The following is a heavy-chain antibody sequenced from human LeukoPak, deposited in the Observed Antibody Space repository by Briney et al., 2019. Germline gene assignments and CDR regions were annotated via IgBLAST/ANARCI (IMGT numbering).Heavy chain of an antibody. CDR2: INPGDSDT. CDR1: GXSFTTYW. J-gene: IGHJ3*02. D-gene: IGHD1-26*01. V-gene: IGHV5-51*01. CDR3: ASPRVGATAFDI. Sequence: GESLKISCKGSGXSFTTYWIGWVRQMPGKGLEYMGIINPGDSDTRYSPSFQGQITISVDKSISTAYLQWSSLKASDTAMYYCASPRVGATAFDIWGQGTLVTVS.